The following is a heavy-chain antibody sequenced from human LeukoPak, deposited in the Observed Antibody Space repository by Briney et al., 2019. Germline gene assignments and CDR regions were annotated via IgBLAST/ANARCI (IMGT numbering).Heavy chain of an antibody. Sequence: SETLSLTCTVSGGSISSSSYYWGWIRQPPGKGLEWIGSIYYSGSTYYNPSLKSRVTISVDTSKNQFSLKLSSVTAADTAVYYCARQDRTSSLDAFDIWGQGTMVTVSS. V-gene: IGHV4-39*01. CDR2: IYYSGST. J-gene: IGHJ3*02. CDR3: ARQDRTSSLDAFDI. D-gene: IGHD2-2*01. CDR1: GGSISSSSYY.